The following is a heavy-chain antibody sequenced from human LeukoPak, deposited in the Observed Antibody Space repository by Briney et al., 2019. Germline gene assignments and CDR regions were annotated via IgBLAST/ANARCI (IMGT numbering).Heavy chain of an antibody. CDR3: AKGGASVYAVDY. D-gene: IGHD2-8*01. J-gene: IGHJ4*02. Sequence: GRSLRLSCAASGFTFSSYGMHWVRQAPGKGLEWVAVIWYDGSNKYYADSVKGRFTISRDNSKNTLFLQMNSLRAEDTAVYYCAKGGASVYAVDYWGQGTLVTVSS. V-gene: IGHV3-33*06. CDR2: IWYDGSNK. CDR1: GFTFSSYG.